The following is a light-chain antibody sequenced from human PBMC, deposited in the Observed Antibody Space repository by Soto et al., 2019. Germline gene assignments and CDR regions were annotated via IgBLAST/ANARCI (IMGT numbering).Light chain of an antibody. J-gene: IGKJ4*01. CDR3: HQYASEPLT. V-gene: IGKV3-20*01. Sequence: IVLTQYPGTLSLSPGESATLSCRASQSVGRDYLAWFQHTPGQAPRLLIYDASTRATGVPDRFSGSGSGTDFTFTVSRLEPENFAVYYCHQYASEPLTFGGGTKLEI. CDR1: QSVGRDY. CDR2: DAS.